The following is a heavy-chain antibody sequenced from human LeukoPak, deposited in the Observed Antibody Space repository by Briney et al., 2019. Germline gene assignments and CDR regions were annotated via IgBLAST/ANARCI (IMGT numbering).Heavy chain of an antibody. CDR3: ARGVYSSGRPYDY. Sequence: SQTLSLTCALSGDSVSSNSAAWNWIRQSPSRGLEWLVRTYYRSKWYYESAESVKSRVTITSDTSKNQFSLHLNSVTPEDTAVYFCARGVYSSGRPYDYWGQGSLVTVSS. J-gene: IGHJ4*02. V-gene: IGHV6-1*01. CDR2: TYYRSKWYY. CDR1: GDSVSSNSAA. D-gene: IGHD6-19*01.